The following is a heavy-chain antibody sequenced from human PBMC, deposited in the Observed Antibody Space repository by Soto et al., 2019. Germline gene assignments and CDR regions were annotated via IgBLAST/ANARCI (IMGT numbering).Heavy chain of an antibody. D-gene: IGHD1-1*01. V-gene: IGHV1-69*13. CDR3: AREGRTYHFDY. CDR2: IIPMFGTP. Sequence: SVKVSCKASGGTFGSYGISWVRQAHGQGLEWVGGIIPMFGTPNYAQRFQGRVTINADESTRTAYMELSSLRSEDTAVYFCAREGRTYHFDYWGQGTLVTVS. J-gene: IGHJ4*02. CDR1: GGTFGSYG.